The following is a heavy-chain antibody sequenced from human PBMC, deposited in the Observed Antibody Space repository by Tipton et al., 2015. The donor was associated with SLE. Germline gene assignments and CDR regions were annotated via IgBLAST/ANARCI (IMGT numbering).Heavy chain of an antibody. J-gene: IGHJ3*02. CDR3: ARLEYCGGDCSSAFDI. D-gene: IGHD2-21*02. CDR1: GGSISRYY. CDR2: VSYSGST. V-gene: IGHV4-59*01. Sequence: LRLSCTVSGGSISRYYWSWIRQPPGRGLEWIGYVSYSGSTKYNASLKSRVTISVDTSNNQFSLKLNSVTAADTAVYYCARLEYCGGDCSSAFDIWGQGTMITVSS.